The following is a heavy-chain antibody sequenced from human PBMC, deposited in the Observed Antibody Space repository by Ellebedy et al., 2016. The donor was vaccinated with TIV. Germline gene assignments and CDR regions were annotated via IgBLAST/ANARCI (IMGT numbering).Heavy chain of an antibody. V-gene: IGHV4-59*08. Sequence: MPSETLSLTCTVSGGSISSYYWSWIRQPPGKGLEWIGYIYYSGSTNYNPSLKSRVTISVDPSKNQFSLKLSSVTAADTAVYYCARRPYYYDSSGYYYFFDYWGQGTLVTVSS. D-gene: IGHD3-22*01. J-gene: IGHJ4*02. CDR1: GGSISSYY. CDR3: ARRPYYYDSSGYYYFFDY. CDR2: IYYSGST.